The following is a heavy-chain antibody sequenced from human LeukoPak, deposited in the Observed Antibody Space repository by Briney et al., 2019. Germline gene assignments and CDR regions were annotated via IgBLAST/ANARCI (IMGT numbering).Heavy chain of an antibody. D-gene: IGHD6-19*01. CDR2: IYSGGST. J-gene: IGHJ4*02. Sequence: GGSLRLSCAASGFTVSSNYMSWVRQAPGKGLEWVSVIYSGGSTYYADSVKGRFTISTDSSKNTLYLQMNSLRVEDTAMYFCARDLTVAGTNPGDYWGQGTLVTVSS. CDR3: ARDLTVAGTNPGDY. V-gene: IGHV3-66*02. CDR1: GFTVSSNY.